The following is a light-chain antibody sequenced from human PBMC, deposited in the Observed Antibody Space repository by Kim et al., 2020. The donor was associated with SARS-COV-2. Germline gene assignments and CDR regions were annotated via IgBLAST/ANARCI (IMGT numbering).Light chain of an antibody. CDR2: EDD. J-gene: IGLJ2*01. Sequence: GKTVTISCTRSSGSIDDNYVQWYKQRPGGVPTTVIYEDDQSPSGVSDRFSGSIDNSSNSASLTIYGLRTEDEADYYCQSYNRDNVIFGGGTKSPS. CDR3: QSYNRDNVI. V-gene: IGLV6-57*03. CDR1: SGSIDDNY.